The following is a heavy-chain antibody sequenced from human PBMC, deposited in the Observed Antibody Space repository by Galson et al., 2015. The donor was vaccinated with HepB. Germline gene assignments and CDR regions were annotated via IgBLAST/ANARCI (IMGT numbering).Heavy chain of an antibody. CDR3: ARIDRRSVAGTNAFDI. Sequence: PALVKPTQTLTLTCTFSGFSLSTSGMCVSWIRQPPGKALEWLALIDWDDDKYYSTSLKTRLTISKDTSKNQVVLTMTNMDPVDTATYYCARIDRRSVAGTNAFDIWGQGTMVTVSS. J-gene: IGHJ3*02. CDR2: IDWDDDK. V-gene: IGHV2-70*01. CDR1: GFSLSTSGMC. D-gene: IGHD6-19*01.